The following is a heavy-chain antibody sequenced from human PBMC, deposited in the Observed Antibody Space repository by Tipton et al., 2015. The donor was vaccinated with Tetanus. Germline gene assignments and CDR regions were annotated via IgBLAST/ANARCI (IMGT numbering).Heavy chain of an antibody. D-gene: IGHD5-24*01. CDR1: GGSISSFY. Sequence: GLVKPSETLSLSCTVSGGSISSFYWSWIRQPPGRGLEWIGYIYYTGNTNYNPSLKSRVTISADTTENQFSLKLSSVTGADTAVYYCARGRDQYKSGNYWGQGTLVTVSS. CDR2: IYYTGNT. V-gene: IGHV4-59*12. CDR3: ARGRDQYKSGNY. J-gene: IGHJ4*02.